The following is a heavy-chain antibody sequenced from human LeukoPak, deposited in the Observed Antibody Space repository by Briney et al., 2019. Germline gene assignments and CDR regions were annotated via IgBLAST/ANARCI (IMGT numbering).Heavy chain of an antibody. V-gene: IGHV3-21*01. CDR2: ISSSSSYI. Sequence: GGSLRLSCAASGFTVSSNYMTWVRQAPGKGLEWVSSISSSSSYIYYADSVKGRFTISRDNAKNSLYLQMNSLRAEDTAVYYCARDSRGSSWYTLNWFDPWGQGTLVTVSS. CDR3: ARDSRGSSWYTLNWFDP. D-gene: IGHD6-13*01. J-gene: IGHJ5*02. CDR1: GFTVSSNY.